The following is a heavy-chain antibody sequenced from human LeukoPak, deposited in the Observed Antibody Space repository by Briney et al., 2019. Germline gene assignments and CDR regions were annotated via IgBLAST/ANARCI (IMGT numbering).Heavy chain of an antibody. CDR1: GFAFSSYS. V-gene: IGHV3-48*04. J-gene: IGHJ5*02. CDR3: ARDLHDLGPFDP. D-gene: IGHD3-3*01. Sequence: GGSLRLSCAASGFAFSSYSMNLVRQAPGKGLEGVSYISSSSSTIYYADSVKGRFTISRDNAKNSLYLQMNSLRAEDTAVYYCARDLHDLGPFDPWGQGTLVTVSS. CDR2: ISSSSSTI.